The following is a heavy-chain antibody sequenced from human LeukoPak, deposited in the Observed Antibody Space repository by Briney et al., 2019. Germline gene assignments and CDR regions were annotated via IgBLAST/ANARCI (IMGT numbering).Heavy chain of an antibody. D-gene: IGHD3-10*01. CDR2: IYYTGHT. J-gene: IGHJ3*01. Sequence: KPPETLSLTCSVSGDSITGYFWGWIRQPPGKRPEWIGNIYYTGHTYYNSSLKSRVTISLDTSKNQFSLKVISMTAADTAAYYCTKTDGYGLIRNCGRGTMVTVSS. CDR3: TKTDGYGLIRN. V-gene: IGHV4-39*07. CDR1: GDSITGYF.